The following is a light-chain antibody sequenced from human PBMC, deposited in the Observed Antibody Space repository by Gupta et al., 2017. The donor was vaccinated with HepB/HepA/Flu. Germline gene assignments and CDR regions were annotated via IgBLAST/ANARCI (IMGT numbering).Light chain of an antibody. CDR1: QSVSSY. CDR2: DAS. J-gene: IGKJ1*01. CDR3: QHRINWPAWT. Sequence: EIVLTQSPATLSLSPGERATLSCMASQSVSSYLAWYQQKPGQAPRLLIYDASNRATGIPARFSGSGSGTDFTLTSSILELEDFAVYYFQHRINWPAWTFGQGTKVEIK. V-gene: IGKV3-11*01.